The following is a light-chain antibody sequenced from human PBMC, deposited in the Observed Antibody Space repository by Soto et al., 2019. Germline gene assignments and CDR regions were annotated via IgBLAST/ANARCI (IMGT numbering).Light chain of an antibody. Sequence: DIQMTQSPSSLSASVGDRVTITCQASQDMSNNLHWYQVKPGKAPKLLIDDASNLETGVPSRFSGSGSGTDFTFTINSLQPEDVATYYCQLYDDLPRACGQGTKLQIK. J-gene: IGKJ2*01. CDR1: QDMSNN. CDR3: QLYDDLPRA. V-gene: IGKV1-33*01. CDR2: DAS.